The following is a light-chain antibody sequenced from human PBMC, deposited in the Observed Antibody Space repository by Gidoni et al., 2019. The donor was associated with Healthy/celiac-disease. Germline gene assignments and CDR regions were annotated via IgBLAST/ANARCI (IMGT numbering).Light chain of an antibody. V-gene: IGLV2-14*01. CDR2: DVS. Sequence: SALTQPASVSTSPGQSSTISCTGTSSAVGGYNYVSWSQQHPCKAPKLMIYDVSNRPSGVSNRFSGSKSGNTASLTISGLQAEDEADYYCSSYTSSSTRVFGGGTKLTVL. CDR3: SSYTSSSTRV. CDR1: SSAVGGYNY. J-gene: IGLJ3*02.